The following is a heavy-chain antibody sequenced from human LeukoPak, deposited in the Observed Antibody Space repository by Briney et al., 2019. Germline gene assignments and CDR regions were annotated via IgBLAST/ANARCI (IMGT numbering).Heavy chain of an antibody. V-gene: IGHV3-21*01. CDR2: SGTRSGTK. CDR1: GFTVSSLA. CDR3: VVQITDRELSDPDF. Sequence: GGSLRLSCAASGFTVSSLAMHWVRQAPGKGLEWVSSSGTRSGTKYYADSVQGRFTLSRNSAMNSVSLHINRLRAEDTAIYYVVVQITDRELSDPDFWGQGILVTVSS. D-gene: IGHD3-16*02. J-gene: IGHJ4*02.